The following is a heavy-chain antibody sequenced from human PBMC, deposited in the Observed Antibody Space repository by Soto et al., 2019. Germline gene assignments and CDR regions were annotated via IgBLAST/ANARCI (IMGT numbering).Heavy chain of an antibody. CDR3: ARGGGGYYDSSGYYTYYFDY. CDR2: IIPIFGTA. CDR1: GGTFSSYA. Sequence: QVQLVQSGAEVQKPGSSVKVSCKASGGTFSSYAISWVRQAPGQGLEWMGGIIPIFGTANYAQQFQGRVTVTADESTSTAYMGLSVLRSEDSAVYYCARGGGGYYDSSGYYTYYFDYWGQGTLVTVSS. J-gene: IGHJ4*02. D-gene: IGHD3-22*01. V-gene: IGHV1-69*01.